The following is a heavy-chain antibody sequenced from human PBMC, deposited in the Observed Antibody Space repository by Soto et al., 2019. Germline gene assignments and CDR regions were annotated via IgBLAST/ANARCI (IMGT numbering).Heavy chain of an antibody. CDR2: ISYDGSNK. J-gene: IGHJ4*02. CDR1: GFTFSSYG. CDR3: AKDPRGIQLWPYFDY. V-gene: IGHV3-30*18. D-gene: IGHD5-18*01. Sequence: QVQLVESGGGVVQPGRSLRLSCAASGFTFSSYGMHWVRQAPGKGLEWVAVISYDGSNKYYADSVKGRFTISRDNSKNTLYLQRNSLRAEDTAVYYCAKDPRGIQLWPYFDYWGQGTLVTVSS.